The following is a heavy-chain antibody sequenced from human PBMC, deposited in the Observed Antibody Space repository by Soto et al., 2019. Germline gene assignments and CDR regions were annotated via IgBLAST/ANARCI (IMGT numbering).Heavy chain of an antibody. CDR1: GASVINHY. Sequence: SETLSLSCTVSGASVINHYWAWIRQSPGRGLEPIGYVSNTATTTYNPSLKTRVTISVDASKSQFYLKLSSVTAADTAVYYCARVDLKYDISGYPITAFDYWGQGTLVTVSS. J-gene: IGHJ4*02. D-gene: IGHD3-22*01. CDR3: ARVDLKYDISGYPITAFDY. V-gene: IGHV4-59*08. CDR2: VSNTATT.